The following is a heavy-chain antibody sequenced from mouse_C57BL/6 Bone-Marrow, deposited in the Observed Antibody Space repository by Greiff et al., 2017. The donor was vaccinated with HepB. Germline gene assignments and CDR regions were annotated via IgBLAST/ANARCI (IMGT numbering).Heavy chain of an antibody. J-gene: IGHJ1*03. Sequence: DVMLVESGGGLVQPGGSLKLSCAASGFTFSDYYMYWVRQTPEKRLEWVAYISNGGGSTYYPDTVKGRFTISRDNAKNTLYLQMSRLKSEDTAMYYCARQQGYYSNYHWYFDVWGTGTTVTVSS. CDR1: GFTFSDYY. CDR2: ISNGGGST. V-gene: IGHV5-12*01. CDR3: ARQQGYYSNYHWYFDV. D-gene: IGHD2-5*01.